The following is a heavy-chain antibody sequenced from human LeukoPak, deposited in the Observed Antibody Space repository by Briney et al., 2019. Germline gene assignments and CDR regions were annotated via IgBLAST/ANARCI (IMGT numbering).Heavy chain of an antibody. CDR3: AREGDENGAFDI. J-gene: IGHJ3*02. CDR1: GYRFTGYY. CDR2: INPNSGGT. V-gene: IGHV1-2*06. Sequence: GASVKVSCKASGYRFTGYYLHWVRQAPGQGLEWMGRINPNSGGTDYSQKFQGRVTMTRDTSITTTYMELSRLRSDDTAVYYCAREGDENGAFDIWGQGTMVTVSS. D-gene: IGHD2-21*02.